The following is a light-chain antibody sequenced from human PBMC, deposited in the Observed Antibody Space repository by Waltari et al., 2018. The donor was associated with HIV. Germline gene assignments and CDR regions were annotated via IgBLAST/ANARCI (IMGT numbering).Light chain of an antibody. CDR1: SSTIGTNY. CDR2: RNN. Sequence: QSVLTQPPSASGTPGQSVPISCSGTSSTIGTNYVYWYQQFPGTAPKLLIYRNNKRPSGVPDRFSGSKSGTSASLAISGLRSDDEADYYCAAWDDTLTVVFGGGTKLTVL. V-gene: IGLV1-47*01. J-gene: IGLJ2*01. CDR3: AAWDDTLTVV.